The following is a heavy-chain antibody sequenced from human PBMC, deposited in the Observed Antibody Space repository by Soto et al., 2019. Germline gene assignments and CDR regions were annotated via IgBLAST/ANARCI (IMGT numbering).Heavy chain of an antibody. V-gene: IGHV4-39*07. CDR2: IYYSGST. CDR1: GGSISSSSYY. CDR3: ARVPRVDLMYYYYYYMDV. J-gene: IGHJ6*03. Sequence: SETLSLTCTVSGGSISSSSYYWGWIRQPPGKGLEWIGSIYYSGSTYYNPSLKSRVTISVDTSKNQFSLKLSSVTAADTAVYYCARVPRVDLMYYYYYYMDVWGKGTTVTVSS. D-gene: IGHD2-15*01.